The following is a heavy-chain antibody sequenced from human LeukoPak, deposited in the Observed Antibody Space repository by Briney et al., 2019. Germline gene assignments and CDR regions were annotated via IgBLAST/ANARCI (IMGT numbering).Heavy chain of an antibody. CDR1: GYTFTSYG. V-gene: IGHV1-18*01. CDR3: ARPSFHCSGTSCYTGYGMDV. D-gene: IGHD2-2*02. Sequence: GASVKVSCKASGYTFTSYGISWVRQAPGQGLEWMGWISAYNGNTNYAQKLQGRVTMTTDTSTSTAYMELRSLRSDDTAVYYCARPSFHCSGTSCYTGYGMDVWGQGTTVTVSS. CDR2: ISAYNGNT. J-gene: IGHJ6*02.